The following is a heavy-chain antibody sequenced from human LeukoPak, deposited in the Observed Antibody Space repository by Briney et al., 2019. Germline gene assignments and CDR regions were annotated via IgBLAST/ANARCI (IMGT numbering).Heavy chain of an antibody. J-gene: IGHJ4*02. Sequence: SETLSLTCTVSGGSISSYYWSWVRQSPGKGLEWIGYIYYSGNTNYNPSLKSRVTISADTSKNQFSLKMTSVTAADTAVYYCATYFYGDYATHYFDFWGQGTLVTVSS. D-gene: IGHD4-17*01. CDR3: ATYFYGDYATHYFDF. CDR2: IYYSGNT. V-gene: IGHV4-59*12. CDR1: GGSISSYY.